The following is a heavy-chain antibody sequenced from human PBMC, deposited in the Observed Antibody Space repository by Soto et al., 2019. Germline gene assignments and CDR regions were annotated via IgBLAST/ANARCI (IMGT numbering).Heavy chain of an antibody. V-gene: IGHV3-15*01. CDR1: GFTFNIAY. J-gene: IGHJ1*01. CDR2: IKKEADGGTT. Sequence: GGSLRLSCFASGFTFNIAYMSWVRQAPGRGLDWVGRIKKEADGGTTDYAASVRGRFTISRDDSRNTLYLQMNNLKTEDTGVYYCTTGSSHPHWGRGTLVTVSS. CDR3: TTGSSHPH.